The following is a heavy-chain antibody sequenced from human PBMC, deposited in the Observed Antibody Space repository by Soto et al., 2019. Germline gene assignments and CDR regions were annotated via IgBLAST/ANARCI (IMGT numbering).Heavy chain of an antibody. V-gene: IGHV1-3*01. CDR3: ARALGTTSRVYYALWS. CDR1: GYTFTNYA. CDR2: INPGTGNT. D-gene: IGHD1-26*01. J-gene: IGHJ5*01. Sequence: QVQLVQSGAEVMKPGASVKVSCKASGYTFTNYAIHWVRQAPAQRPEWMGWINPGTGNTKYAQSFQGRVTFIRDASATTVHMEMTSLTSADTALYYGARALGTTSRVYYALWSWGQGSLVTVSS.